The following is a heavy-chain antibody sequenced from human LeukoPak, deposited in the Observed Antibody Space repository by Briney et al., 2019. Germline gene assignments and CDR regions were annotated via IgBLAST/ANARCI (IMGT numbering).Heavy chain of an antibody. V-gene: IGHV3-64D*09. Sequence: PGGSLRLSCSASGFTFSSYAIHWVRQAPGKGLEYVSAISSNGGSTYYADSVKGRFTISRDNSKNTLYLQMSSLRAEDTAVYYCARDPYGGNARFDYWGQGTLVTVSS. CDR3: ARDPYGGNARFDY. CDR1: GFTFSSYA. CDR2: ISSNGGST. D-gene: IGHD4-23*01. J-gene: IGHJ4*02.